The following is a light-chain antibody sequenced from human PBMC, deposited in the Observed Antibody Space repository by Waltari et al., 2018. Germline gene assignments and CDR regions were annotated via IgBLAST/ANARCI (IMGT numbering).Light chain of an antibody. CDR1: SSDVGGYNY. J-gene: IGLJ2*01. CDR3: SSYAGADTVV. CDR2: EVN. V-gene: IGLV2-8*01. Sequence: QSALTPPPSASGSPGQPVTISCTGTSSDVGGYNYVSWYQQYPDKAPNLMIYEVNKRPSGVPDRFSGSKSGNTASLTVSGLQAEDEADYYCSSYAGADTVVFGGGTKLTVL.